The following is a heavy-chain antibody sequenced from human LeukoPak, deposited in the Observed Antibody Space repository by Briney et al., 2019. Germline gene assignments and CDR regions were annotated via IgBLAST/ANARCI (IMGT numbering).Heavy chain of an antibody. J-gene: IGHJ4*02. D-gene: IGHD6-13*01. CDR3: ARGGVAAKYYFDY. CDR1: GGSISSHY. V-gene: IGHV4-59*11. CDR2: IYDSGAA. Sequence: SETLSLTCTVSGGSISSHYWSWIRQAPGKALEFMGYIYDSGAANYNPSLKSRVTLSVDTSKNQFSLKLTSVTAADTAVYYCARGGVAAKYYFDYWGQGILVTVSS.